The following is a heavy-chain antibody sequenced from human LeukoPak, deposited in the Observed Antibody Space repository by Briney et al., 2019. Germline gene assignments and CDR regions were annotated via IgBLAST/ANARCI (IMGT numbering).Heavy chain of an antibody. Sequence: GASVKVSCKASGYIFTNYFMHWVRQAPGQGLEWMGLINPSGSRTSYAQKFQGRVTMTRDTSTSTVYMDLSSLRSDDTAVYYCARGGHLRYDDTGVDYWGHGTLVTVSS. CDR1: GYIFTNYF. J-gene: IGHJ4*01. CDR3: ARGGHLRYDDTGVDY. V-gene: IGHV1-46*01. D-gene: IGHD2-8*02. CDR2: INPSGSRT.